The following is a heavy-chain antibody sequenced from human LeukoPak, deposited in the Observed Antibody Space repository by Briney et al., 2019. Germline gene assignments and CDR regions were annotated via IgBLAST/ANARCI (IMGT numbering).Heavy chain of an antibody. CDR2: ISWNSGSI. D-gene: IGHD6-13*01. J-gene: IGHJ3*02. V-gene: IGHV3-9*01. Sequence: GGSLRLSCAASGFTFDDYAMHWVRQAPGKGLEWVSGISWNSGSIGYADSVKGRFTISRDNSKNTLYLQMNSLRAEDTAVYYCARSSSWTTRAAFDIWGQGTMVTVSS. CDR3: ARSSSWTTRAAFDI. CDR1: GFTFDDYA.